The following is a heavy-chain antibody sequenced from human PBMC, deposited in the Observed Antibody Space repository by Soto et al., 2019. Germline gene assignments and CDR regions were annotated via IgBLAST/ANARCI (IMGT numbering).Heavy chain of an antibody. D-gene: IGHD6-19*01. V-gene: IGHV1-8*01. CDR3: ARGTAVAGTPDY. Sequence: ASVKVSCKASGYTFTSYDINWVRQATGQGLEWMGWMNPNSGNTGYAQKFQGRVTMTRNTSISTAYMELSSLRSEDTAVYYCARGTAVAGTPDYWGQGSLVTVSS. CDR2: MNPNSGNT. CDR1: GYTFTSYD. J-gene: IGHJ4*02.